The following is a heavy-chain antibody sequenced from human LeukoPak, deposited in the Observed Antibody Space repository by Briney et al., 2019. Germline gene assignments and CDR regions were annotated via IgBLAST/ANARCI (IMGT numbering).Heavy chain of an antibody. D-gene: IGHD6-19*01. V-gene: IGHV3-33*01. CDR2: IWYDGSNK. J-gene: IGHJ4*02. CDR1: GFTFSSHG. Sequence: GGSLRLSCAASGFTFSSHGMHWVRQAPGKGLEWVAVIWYDGSNKYYADPVKGRFTISRDNSKNTVHLQMNSLRAEDTAVYYCARDRQWMVFDYWGQGTLVTVSS. CDR3: ARDRQWMVFDY.